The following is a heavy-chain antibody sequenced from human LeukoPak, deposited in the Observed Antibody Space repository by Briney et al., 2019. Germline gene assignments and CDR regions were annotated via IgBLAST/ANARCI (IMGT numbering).Heavy chain of an antibody. J-gene: IGHJ5*02. CDR2: LSYDGSNK. CDR3: AKDPLDSSSWYPNWFDP. V-gene: IGHV3-30-3*01. Sequence: PGGSLRLSCAASGFIFSSYAMNWVRQAPGKGLEWVAVLSYDGSNKYYADSVKGRFTISRDISKNTLYLQMNSLRAEDTAVYYCAKDPLDSSSWYPNWFDPWGQGTLVTVSS. CDR1: GFIFSSYA. D-gene: IGHD6-13*01.